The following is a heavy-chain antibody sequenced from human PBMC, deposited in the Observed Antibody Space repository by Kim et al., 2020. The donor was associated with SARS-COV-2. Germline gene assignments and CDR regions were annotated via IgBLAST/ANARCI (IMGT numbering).Heavy chain of an antibody. D-gene: IGHD1-26*01. CDR2: IRCEGNSYAT. J-gene: IGHJ3*02. V-gene: IGHV3-73*01. CDR1: GVTFSGST. Sequence: GGSLRLSCAASGVTFSGSTMRWVRQASGKGLEWVGRIRCEGNSYATEYGASVKGRFTISRDDSKNTAYLQMNSLKTEDTAIYYCARGPPYTDSYWDACDMRGQGTLVTVAS. CDR3: ARGPPYTDSYWDACDM.